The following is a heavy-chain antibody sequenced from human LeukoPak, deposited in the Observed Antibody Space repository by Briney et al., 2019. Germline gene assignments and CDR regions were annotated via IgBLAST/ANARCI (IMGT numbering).Heavy chain of an antibody. D-gene: IGHD3-10*01. CDR1: GFTFSSYA. Sequence: PGGSLRLSCAASGFTFSSYAMSWVRQAPGKGLEWVSAISGSGGSTYYADSVKGRFTISRDNSKNTLYLQMNSLRGEDTAVYYCAKDRLITMVRGVTTSADYWGQGTLVTVSS. CDR2: ISGSGGST. J-gene: IGHJ4*02. CDR3: AKDRLITMVRGVTTSADY. V-gene: IGHV3-23*01.